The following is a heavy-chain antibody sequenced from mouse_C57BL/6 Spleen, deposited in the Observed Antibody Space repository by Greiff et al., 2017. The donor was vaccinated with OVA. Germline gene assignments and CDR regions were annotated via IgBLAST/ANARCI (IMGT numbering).Heavy chain of an antibody. CDR3: ARGTYGSSYAMDY. J-gene: IGHJ4*01. V-gene: IGHV1-63*01. Sequence: VQLQQSGAELVRPGTSVKMSCKASGYTFTNYWIGWAKQRPGHGLEWIGDIYPGGGYTNYNEKFKGKATLTADKSSSTAYMQFSSLTSEDSAIYYCARGTYGSSYAMDYWGQGTSVTVSS. D-gene: IGHD1-1*01. CDR1: GYTFTNYW. CDR2: IYPGGGYT.